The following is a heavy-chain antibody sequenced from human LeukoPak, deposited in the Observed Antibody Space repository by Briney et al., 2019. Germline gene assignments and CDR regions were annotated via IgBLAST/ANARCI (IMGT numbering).Heavy chain of an antibody. Sequence: ASVKVSCKASGGTFSSYAISWVRQAPGQGLEWMGGIIPIFGTANYAQKFQGRVTMTEDTSTDTAYMELSSLRSEDTAVYYCATGRILRYFDWLSPYHKPFDYWGQGTLVTVSS. CDR2: IIPIFGTA. J-gene: IGHJ4*02. CDR1: GGTFSSYA. D-gene: IGHD3-9*01. V-gene: IGHV1-69*06. CDR3: ATGRILRYFDWLSPYHKPFDY.